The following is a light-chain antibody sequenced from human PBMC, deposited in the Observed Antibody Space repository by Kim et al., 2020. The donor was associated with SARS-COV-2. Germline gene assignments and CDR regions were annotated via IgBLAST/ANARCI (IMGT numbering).Light chain of an antibody. CDR3: QQSYNTPWT. V-gene: IGKV1-39*01. CDR2: AAS. J-gene: IGKJ1*01. CDR1: QSIGSD. Sequence: ASVGDRVTIPCRASQSIGSDLNWYQQTPGKAPKLLIYAASSLQSGVPSRFSGSGSGTDFTLTISSLQPEDFATYHCQQSYNTPWTFGQGTKVDIK.